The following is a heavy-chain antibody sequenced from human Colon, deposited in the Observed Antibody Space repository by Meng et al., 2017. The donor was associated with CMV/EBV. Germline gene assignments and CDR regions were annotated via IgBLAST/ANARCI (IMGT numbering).Heavy chain of an antibody. CDR2: TVVGSGQT. CDR3: ARGSRGGYFRHYYYYGMDV. D-gene: IGHD3-22*01. J-gene: IGHJ6*02. Sequence: SVKVSCKASGFPLSSAVVRWVRQARGQPLEWIGWTVVGSGQTSYAHNFQERVTITRDMSTNSVNMELSSLRSEDTAVYYCARGSRGGYFRHYYYYGMDVWGQGTTVTVSS. V-gene: IGHV1-58*01. CDR1: GFPLSSAV.